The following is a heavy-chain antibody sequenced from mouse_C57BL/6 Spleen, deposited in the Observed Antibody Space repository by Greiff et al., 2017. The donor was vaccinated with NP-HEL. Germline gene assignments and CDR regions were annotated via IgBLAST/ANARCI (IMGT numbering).Heavy chain of an antibody. V-gene: IGHV7-3*01. Sequence: DVKLVESGGGLVQPGGSLSLSCAASGFTFTDYYMSWVRQPPGKALEWLGFIRNKANGYTTEYSASVKGRFTISRDNSQSILYLQMNALRAEDSATYYCARSRTGNAMDYWGQGTSVTVSS. CDR3: ARSRTGNAMDY. CDR2: IRNKANGYTT. D-gene: IGHD4-1*01. CDR1: GFTFTDYY. J-gene: IGHJ4*01.